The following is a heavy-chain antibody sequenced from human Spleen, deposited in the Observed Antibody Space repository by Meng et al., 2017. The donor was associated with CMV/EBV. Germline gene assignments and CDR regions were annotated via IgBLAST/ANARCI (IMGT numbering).Heavy chain of an antibody. J-gene: IGHJ4*02. D-gene: IGHD3-22*01. CDR2: IYYSGST. V-gene: IGHV4-39*07. Sequence: SETLSLTCTVSGGSISGSGYYWGWIRQPPGKGPEWIGSIYYSGSTYYNSSLKSRVTISVDRSENQFSLKLSSVTAADTALYYCARGGDYYDNSGYYRRTPLDYWGQGTLVTVSS. CDR1: GGSISGSGYY. CDR3: ARGGDYYDNSGYYRRTPLDY.